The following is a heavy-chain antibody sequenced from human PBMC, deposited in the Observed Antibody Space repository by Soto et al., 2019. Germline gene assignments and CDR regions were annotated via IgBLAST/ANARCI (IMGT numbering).Heavy chain of an antibody. J-gene: IGHJ5*02. CDR2: INPNTGGT. Sequence: QVQLVQSGAEVKKPGASVKVSCMASGYTFTGYFIHWVREVPGQGLEYMGWINPNTGGTDYAQKFQGRVTMTRDTSISTVFMEMQRLTSDHTAVYYSARVASWAARDWLDPWGQGPLVTVSS. CDR1: GYTFTGYF. D-gene: IGHD2-15*01. CDR3: ARVASWAARDWLDP. V-gene: IGHV1-2*02.